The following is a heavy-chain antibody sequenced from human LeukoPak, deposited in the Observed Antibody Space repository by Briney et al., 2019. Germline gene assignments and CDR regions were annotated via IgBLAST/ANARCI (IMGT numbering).Heavy chain of an antibody. V-gene: IGHV4-31*03. CDR3: STTEYCSGGSCYSFGAFDI. J-gene: IGHJ3*02. D-gene: IGHD2-15*01. CDR2: IYYSGST. CDR1: GGSISSGGYY. Sequence: KPSETLSLTCTVSGGSISSGGYYWSWIRQHPGKGLEWIGYIYYSGSTYYNPSLKSRVTISVDTSKNQFSLKLSSVTAADTAVYYCSTTEYCSGGSCYSFGAFDIWGQGTMVTVSS.